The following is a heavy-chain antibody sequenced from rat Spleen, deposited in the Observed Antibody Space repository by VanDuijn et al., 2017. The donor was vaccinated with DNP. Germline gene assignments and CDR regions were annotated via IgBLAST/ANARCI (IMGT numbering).Heavy chain of an antibody. J-gene: IGHJ3*01. CDR2: ISYSGST. Sequence: EVQLQESGPGLAKPSQSLSLTCSVTGYSITSNYWAWIRKFPGNKMEWMGYISYSGSTSYNPSLKSRISITRDTSKNQFFLQLNSVTTEDTAIYYCARSDYYGSYRPFAYWGQGTLVTVSS. CDR1: GYSITSNY. D-gene: IGHD1-2*01. V-gene: IGHV3-1*01. CDR3: ARSDYYGSYRPFAY.